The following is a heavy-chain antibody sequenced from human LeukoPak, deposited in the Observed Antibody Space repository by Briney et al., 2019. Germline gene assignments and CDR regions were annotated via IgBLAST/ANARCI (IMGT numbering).Heavy chain of an antibody. CDR3: ARVQSGAFDI. D-gene: IGHD7-27*01. J-gene: IGHJ3*02. CDR2: INSDGSST. CDR1: GFTVSSNY. V-gene: IGHV3-74*01. Sequence: GGSLRLSCAASGFTVSSNYMSWVRQAPGKGLEWVSRINSDGSSTSYADSVKGRFTISRDNAKNTLYLQMNSLRAEDTAVYYCARVQSGAFDIWGQGTMVTVSS.